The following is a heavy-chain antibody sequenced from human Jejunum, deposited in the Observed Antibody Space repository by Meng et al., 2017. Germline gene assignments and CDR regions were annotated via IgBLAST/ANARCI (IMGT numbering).Heavy chain of an antibody. CDR1: GGSFSGYS. Sequence: VQLQPLRKARLTSSETLSLTLSVYGGSFSGYSWSWICQPPGKGLEWSGEINHSGSTSYNPSLKSRVTMSLDTSKNQFSLELSSVTAADTAVYYCARGSIADRLSDWGQGTLVTVSS. V-gene: IGHV4-34*01. J-gene: IGHJ4*02. CDR3: ARGSIADRLSD. CDR2: INHSGST. D-gene: IGHD6-6*01.